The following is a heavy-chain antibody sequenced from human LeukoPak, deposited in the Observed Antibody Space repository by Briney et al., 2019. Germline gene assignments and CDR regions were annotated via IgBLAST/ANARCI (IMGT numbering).Heavy chain of an antibody. CDR1: GYTFTGYY. V-gene: IGHV1-2*02. Sequence: GASVKVSCKTSGYTFTGYYMHWVRHAPGQGLEWMGWINPNSGGTNYAQKFQGRVTMTRDTSISTAYMELSRLRSDDTATYYCAREIGGYSYGFSVDYWGQGTLVTVSS. CDR3: AREIGGYSYGFSVDY. D-gene: IGHD5-18*01. J-gene: IGHJ4*02. CDR2: INPNSGGT.